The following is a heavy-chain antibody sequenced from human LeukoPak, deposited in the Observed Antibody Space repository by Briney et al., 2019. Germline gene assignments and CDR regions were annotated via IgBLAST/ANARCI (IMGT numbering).Heavy chain of an antibody. CDR2: IIPIFGTA. V-gene: IGHV1-69*13. CDR3: ARSDPYCSSTSCYAHAS. J-gene: IGHJ4*02. CDR1: GGTFSSYA. D-gene: IGHD2-2*01. Sequence: ASVKVSCKASGGTFSSYAISWVRQAPGQGLEWMGGIIPIFGTANYAQKFQGRVTITADESTSTAYMELSSLRSEDTAVYYCARSDPYCSSTSCYAHASWGQGTLVTVSS.